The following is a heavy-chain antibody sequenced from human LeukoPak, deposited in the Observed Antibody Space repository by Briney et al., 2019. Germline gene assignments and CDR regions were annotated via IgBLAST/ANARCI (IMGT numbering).Heavy chain of an antibody. J-gene: IGHJ4*02. CDR1: GFNLNNYE. V-gene: IGHV3-48*03. CDR2: ISGGGSTI. Sequence: GGSLRLSCAASGFNLNNYEINWVRQTPGKGLEWISYISGGGSTIYYAESVQGRFTISRDNAQNSLYLQMNSLRAEDTAIYYCARGPHSSGYYGHYFDYWGLGTLVTVSS. CDR3: ARGPHSSGYYGHYFDY. D-gene: IGHD3-22*01.